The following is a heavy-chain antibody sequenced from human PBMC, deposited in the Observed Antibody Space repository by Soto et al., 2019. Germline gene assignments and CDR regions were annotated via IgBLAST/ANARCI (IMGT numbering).Heavy chain of an antibody. D-gene: IGHD3-3*01. CDR3: ARHGGGFLEWFFDY. CDR2: IYPSDSDT. CDR1: GYSFSSYW. J-gene: IGHJ4*02. V-gene: IGHV5-51*01. Sequence: GESLKISCEASGYSFSSYWVAWVRQVPGKGLEWVGMIYPSDSDTRYSPSFQGQVTISADKSLSTVSLQWNSLRASDTAVYYCARHGGGFLEWFFDYWGQGTLVTVSS.